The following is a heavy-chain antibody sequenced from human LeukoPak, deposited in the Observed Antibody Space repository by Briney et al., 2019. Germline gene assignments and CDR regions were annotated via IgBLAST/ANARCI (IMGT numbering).Heavy chain of an antibody. CDR1: GGSFSGYN. CDR2: ITHSGST. J-gene: IGHJ4*02. D-gene: IGHD2-2*01. V-gene: IGHV4-34*01. Sequence: SETLSLTCAVYGGSFSGYNWSWIRQPPGKGLEWIGEITHSGSTNYNPSLKSRVTISVDTSKNQFSLKLSSVTAADTAVYYCARWRTYCSSTSCYAFDYWGQGTLVTVAS. CDR3: ARWRTYCSSTSCYAFDY.